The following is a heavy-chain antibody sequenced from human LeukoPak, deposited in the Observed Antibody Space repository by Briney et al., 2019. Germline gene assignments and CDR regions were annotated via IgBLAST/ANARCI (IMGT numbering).Heavy chain of an antibody. Sequence: GGSLRLSCTASGFTFSNYAMSWVRQAPGKGLEWVSTISYSDGNTYYADSVKGRFTISRDNSKNTLYLQMNSLRVEDTAIYYCAKGRGYCTGGSCYSDYWGQGTLVTVSS. CDR1: GFTFSNYA. V-gene: IGHV3-23*01. D-gene: IGHD2-15*01. J-gene: IGHJ4*02. CDR3: AKGRGYCTGGSCYSDY. CDR2: ISYSDGNT.